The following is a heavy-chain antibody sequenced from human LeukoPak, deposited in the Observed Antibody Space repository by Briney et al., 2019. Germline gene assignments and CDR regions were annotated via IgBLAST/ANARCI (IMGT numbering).Heavy chain of an antibody. V-gene: IGHV3-30-3*01. Sequence: PGRSLRLSCAASGFTFSSYAMHWVRQAPGKGLEWVAVISYDGSNKYYADSVKGRFTISRDNSKNTLYLQMNSLRAEDTAVYYCAALWFGESINDYWGQGTLVTVSS. D-gene: IGHD3-10*01. J-gene: IGHJ4*02. CDR1: GFTFSSYA. CDR2: ISYDGSNK. CDR3: AALWFGESINDY.